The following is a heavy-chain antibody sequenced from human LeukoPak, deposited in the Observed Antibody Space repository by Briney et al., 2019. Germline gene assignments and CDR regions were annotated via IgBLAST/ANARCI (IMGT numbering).Heavy chain of an antibody. J-gene: IGHJ5*02. CDR1: GFTFSNYG. CDR2: INQDASET. Sequence: PGGSLRLSCAASGFTFSNYGMSWGRQAPGKGLEWVANINQDASETQYADSVQGRFTISRDNAKNSLYVQMNSLRVEDTAIYYCCVYKAANWFDPWGQGTLVTVSS. CDR3: CVYKAANWFDP. D-gene: IGHD5/OR15-5a*01. V-gene: IGHV3-7*01.